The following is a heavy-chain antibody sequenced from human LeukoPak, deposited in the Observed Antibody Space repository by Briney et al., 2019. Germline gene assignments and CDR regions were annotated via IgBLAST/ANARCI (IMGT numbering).Heavy chain of an antibody. D-gene: IGHD4-17*01. CDR1: GGSISSSSYF. J-gene: IGHJ4*02. CDR3: ARQMNTVTADY. Sequence: SGTLSLTCTVSGGSISSSSYFWGWIRQPPGKGLEWIGSIFYSGSTYYNPSLNSRVTISIDTSENQFSLRLGSVTAADTAVYYCARQMNTVTADYWGQGTLVTVSS. V-gene: IGHV4-39*01. CDR2: IFYSGST.